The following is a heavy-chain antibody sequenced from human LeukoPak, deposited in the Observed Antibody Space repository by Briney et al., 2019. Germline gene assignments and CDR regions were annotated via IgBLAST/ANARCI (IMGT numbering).Heavy chain of an antibody. J-gene: IGHJ4*02. Sequence: SETLSLTCTVSGRSISSCSYYWRWIRQHPGKGLERIWSIYYSGSTYYNPSLQSRVPISVDTSNNQFSLKLSSVTGADTAVYYCARPSFWSGYYPFDYWGQGTLVTVSS. D-gene: IGHD3-3*01. CDR2: IYYSGST. CDR1: GRSISSCSYY. V-gene: IGHV4-39*01. CDR3: ARPSFWSGYYPFDY.